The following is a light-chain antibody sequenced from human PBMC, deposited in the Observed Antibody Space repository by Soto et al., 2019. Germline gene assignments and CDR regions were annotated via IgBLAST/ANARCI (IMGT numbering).Light chain of an antibody. V-gene: IGKV1-39*01. J-gene: IGKJ5*01. Sequence: DIQMTQSPSSLSASVGDRVTITCRASQSISSYLNWYQQKPGKAPKLLIYAASSLQSEVPSRFRGSGSWTEFKFPISSLQPEDFATYYGQQSYSTLSITFGQGTQLEI. CDR2: AAS. CDR1: QSISSY. CDR3: QQSYSTLSIT.